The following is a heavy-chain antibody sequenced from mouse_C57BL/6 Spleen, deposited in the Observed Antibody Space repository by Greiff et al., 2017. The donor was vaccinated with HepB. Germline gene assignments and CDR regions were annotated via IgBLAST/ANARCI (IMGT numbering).Heavy chain of an antibody. Sequence: ESGPGLVKPSQSLSLTCSVTGYSITSGYYWNWIRQFPGNKLEWMGYISYDGSNNYNPSLKNRISITRDTSKNQFFLKLNSVTTEDTATYYCAREGTAQATAYWGQGTLVTVSA. CDR2: ISYDGSN. D-gene: IGHD3-2*02. V-gene: IGHV3-6*01. CDR3: AREGTAQATAY. J-gene: IGHJ3*01. CDR1: GYSITSGYY.